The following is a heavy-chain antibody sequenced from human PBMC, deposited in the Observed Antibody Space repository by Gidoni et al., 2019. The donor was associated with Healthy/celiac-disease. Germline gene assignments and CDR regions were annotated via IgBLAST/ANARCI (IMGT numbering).Heavy chain of an antibody. D-gene: IGHD3-22*01. V-gene: IGHV4-34*01. CDR2: ITHSGST. CDR3: ARGGRSGYYRAEYFQH. J-gene: IGHJ1*01. Sequence: QVQLPQCGAGLLKPSETLSLTFAVYGGSFSGYYWSWIRQPQGKGLEWIGEITHSGSTNYNPSLKSRVTISVDTSKTQFSRKLSSVTAADTAVYYCARGGRSGYYRAEYFQHWGQGTLVTVAS. CDR1: GGSFSGYY.